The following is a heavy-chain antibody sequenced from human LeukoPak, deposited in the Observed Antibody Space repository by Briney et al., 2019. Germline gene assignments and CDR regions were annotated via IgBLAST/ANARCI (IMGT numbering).Heavy chain of an antibody. V-gene: IGHV1-2*06. D-gene: IGHD3-9*01. CDR1: GYTFTGYY. J-gene: IGHJ4*02. CDR3: ARVVDYDILTGYDY. Sequence: ASVKVSCKASGYTFTGYYMHWVRQAPGQGLEWMGRINPNSGGTNYAQKFQGRVTMTRDTSISTAYMELSRLRSDDTAVYYCARVVDYDILTGYDYWGQGTLVTVSP. CDR2: INPNSGGT.